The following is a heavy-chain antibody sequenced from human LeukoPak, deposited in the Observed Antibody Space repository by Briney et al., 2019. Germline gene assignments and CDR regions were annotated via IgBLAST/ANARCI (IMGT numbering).Heavy chain of an antibody. V-gene: IGHV4-31*03. Sequence: SQTLPLTCTVSGGSISSGGYYWSWIRQHPGKGLEWIGYIYYSGSTYYNPSLKSRVTISVDTSKNQFSLKLSSVTAADTAVYYCARDSLFAPFDYWGQGTLVTVSS. CDR3: ARDSLFAPFDY. CDR1: GGSISSGGYY. J-gene: IGHJ4*02. D-gene: IGHD3-3*01. CDR2: IYYSGST.